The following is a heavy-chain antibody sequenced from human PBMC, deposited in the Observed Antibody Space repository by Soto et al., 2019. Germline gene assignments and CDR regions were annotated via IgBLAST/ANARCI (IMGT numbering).Heavy chain of an antibody. CDR3: ARYYGSGDYYFDY. CDR2: INPNSGGT. J-gene: IGHJ4*02. CDR1: GYTFTGYY. Sequence: GASVKVSCKASGYTFTGYYMHWVRQAPGQGLEWMGWINPNSGGTNYAQKFQGWVTMTRDTSISTAYMELSRLRSDDTAVYYCARYYGSGDYYFDYWGQGTLVTVSS. V-gene: IGHV1-2*04. D-gene: IGHD3-10*01.